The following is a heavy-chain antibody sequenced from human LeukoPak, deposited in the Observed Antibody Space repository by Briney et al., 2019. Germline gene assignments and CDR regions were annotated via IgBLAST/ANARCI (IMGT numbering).Heavy chain of an antibody. V-gene: IGHV4-34*01. J-gene: IGHJ4*02. CDR3: ARHKAYGSGSYSPYYFDY. Sequence: SETLSLTCVVSGGSFSGYYWVWIRQPPGKGLEWIGEINQGGSTSYTPSLKSRIIISLDMSKSQFSLELNSVTAADTAVYYCARHKAYGSGSYSPYYFDYWGQGTQVTVSS. CDR1: GGSFSGYY. CDR2: INQGGST. D-gene: IGHD3-10*01.